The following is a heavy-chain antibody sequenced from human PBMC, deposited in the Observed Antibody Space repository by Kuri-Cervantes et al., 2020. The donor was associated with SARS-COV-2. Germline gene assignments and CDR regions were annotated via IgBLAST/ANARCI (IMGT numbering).Heavy chain of an antibody. J-gene: IGHJ6*02. CDR2: IYYSGRI. CDR3: ARGRILRSNYGMDV. D-gene: IGHD2-15*01. CDR1: GYSISSGYY. V-gene: IGHV4-38-2*01. Sequence: SQTLSLTCDVSGYSISSGYYWGWIRQPPGKGLEWIGSIYYSGRIYYNPSLKSRVTISVDTSKNQFFLKLTSVTAADTAVYFCARGRILRSNYGMDVWGQGTTVTVSS.